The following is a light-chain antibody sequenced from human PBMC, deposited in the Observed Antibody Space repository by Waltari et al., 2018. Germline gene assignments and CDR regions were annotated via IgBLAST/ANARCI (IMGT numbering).Light chain of an antibody. CDR1: QRVSSY. J-gene: IGKJ2*01. CDR3: QQRSNWPGT. CDR2: DAS. V-gene: IGKV3-11*01. Sequence: ELVLTQSPSTLSFSPGERTPLYCRASQRVSSYLGWYQQKHGQAPRLLIYDASNRATGIPARFSGSGSGTDFTLTISSLEPEDFAVYYCQQRSNWPGTFGQGTKLEI.